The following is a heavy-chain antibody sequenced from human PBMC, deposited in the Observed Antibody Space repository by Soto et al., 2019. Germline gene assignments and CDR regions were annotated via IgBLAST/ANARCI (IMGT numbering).Heavy chain of an antibody. V-gene: IGHV3-21*01. CDR1: GFTFSSYS. D-gene: IGHD5-12*01. Sequence: PGGSLRLSCAASGFTFSSYSMNWVRQAPGKGLEWVSSISSSSSYIYYADSVKGRFTISRDNAKNSLYLQMNSLRAEDTAVYYCARDIVATAHYYYGMDVWGQGTKVTVSS. J-gene: IGHJ6*02. CDR3: ARDIVATAHYYYGMDV. CDR2: ISSSSSYI.